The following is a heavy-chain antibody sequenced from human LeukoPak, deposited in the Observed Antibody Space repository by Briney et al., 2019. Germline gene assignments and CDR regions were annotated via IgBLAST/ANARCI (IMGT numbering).Heavy chain of an antibody. CDR1: GFMFRDAA. Sequence: QPGGSLRLSRAASGFMFRDAAMTWVRQAPGKGLEWVSLIASSGLNTYYADSVKGRFTISRDNSKNTLSLQMNSLRVEDTAIYYCAKDIQLSTWGLGTLVTVSS. V-gene: IGHV3-23*01. D-gene: IGHD5-24*01. CDR3: AKDIQLST. J-gene: IGHJ3*01. CDR2: IASSGLNT.